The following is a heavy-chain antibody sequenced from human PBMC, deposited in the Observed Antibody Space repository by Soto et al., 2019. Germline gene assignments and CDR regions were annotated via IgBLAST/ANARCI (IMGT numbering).Heavy chain of an antibody. CDR2: ISGGGGST. Sequence: EVQLLESGGGLVQPGGSLRLSCGASGFTFRSYAMSWVRQAPGKGLEWVSAISGGGGSTNYADSVKGRFTISRDNSKNTLYLQMNSLRAEDTAVYYCAKVLGAYHFDYWGQGTLVTVSS. CDR3: AKVLGAYHFDY. V-gene: IGHV3-23*01. D-gene: IGHD2-15*01. CDR1: GFTFRSYA. J-gene: IGHJ4*02.